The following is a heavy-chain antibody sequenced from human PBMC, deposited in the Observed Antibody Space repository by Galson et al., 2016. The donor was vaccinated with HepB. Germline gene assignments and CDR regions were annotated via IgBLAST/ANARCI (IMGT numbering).Heavy chain of an antibody. J-gene: IGHJ6*02. CDR1: GFTFSNNG. CDR3: ARDFSLLASSGESSIFGVPTYGMDV. Sequence: LRLSCAASGFTFSNNGMHWVRQAPGKGLEWVAIIWYDGSNKYYVDSVKGRFTISRDNSKNTLSLQMNSLRAEDTAVYYCARDFSLLASSGESSIFGVPTYGMDVWGRGTTVTVSS. CDR2: IWYDGSNK. V-gene: IGHV3-33*01. D-gene: IGHD3-3*01.